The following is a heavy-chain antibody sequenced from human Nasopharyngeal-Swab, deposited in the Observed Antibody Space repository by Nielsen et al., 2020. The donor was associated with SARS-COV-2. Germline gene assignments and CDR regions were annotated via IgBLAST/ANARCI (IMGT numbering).Heavy chain of an antibody. D-gene: IGHD2-8*01. CDR2: ISGSGGVT. J-gene: IGHJ4*02. CDR1: GFTFRSYA. CDR3: AKDSCTNGVCYYDY. Sequence: GESLKISCAASGFTFRSYAMNWVRQAPGKGLEWVSAISGSGGVTFYADSVKGRFTISRDNSKNTLYLRMNSLRAEDTAVYYCAKDSCTNGVCYYDYWGQGTLVTVSS. V-gene: IGHV3-23*01.